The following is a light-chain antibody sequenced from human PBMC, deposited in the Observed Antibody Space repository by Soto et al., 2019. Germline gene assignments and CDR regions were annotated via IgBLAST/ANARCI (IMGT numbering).Light chain of an antibody. V-gene: IGLV2-11*01. CDR3: CSYAGNSVV. Sequence: QSALTQPRSVSGSPGQSVTISCTGTSSDVGGYNYVSWYQQHPGKAPHLMIYDVSNRPSGVPDRFSGSKSGNTASLTISGLQAEDEADYYCCSYAGNSVVFGGGTQLTVL. CDR2: DVS. J-gene: IGLJ2*01. CDR1: SSDVGGYNY.